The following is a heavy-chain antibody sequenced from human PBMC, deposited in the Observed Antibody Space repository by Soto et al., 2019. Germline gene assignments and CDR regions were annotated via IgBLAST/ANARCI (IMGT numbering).Heavy chain of an antibody. CDR2: IIPIVGIA. D-gene: IGHD6-13*01. Sequence: QVQLVQSGAEVKKPGSSVKVSCKASGGTFSSYTISWVRQAPGQGLEWMGRIIPIVGIANYAQKFQGRGTITSDKSTSTAYMELSSLRSEDTAVYYCARIWQQLHYGEDVWGQGTTVTVSS. CDR3: ARIWQQLHYGEDV. V-gene: IGHV1-69*02. J-gene: IGHJ6*02. CDR1: GGTFSSYT.